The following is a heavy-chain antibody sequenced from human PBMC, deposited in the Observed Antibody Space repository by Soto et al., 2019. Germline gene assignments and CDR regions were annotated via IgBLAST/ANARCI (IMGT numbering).Heavy chain of an antibody. D-gene: IGHD3-22*01. Sequence: GGSLRLSCAASGFTFSSYAMSWVRQAPGKGLERVSAISGSGGSTYYADSVKGRFTISRDNSKNTLYLQMNSLRAEDTAVYYCAKGVTMMVYGMDVWGQGTTVTVSS. CDR3: AKGVTMMVYGMDV. V-gene: IGHV3-23*01. CDR2: ISGSGGST. J-gene: IGHJ6*02. CDR1: GFTFSSYA.